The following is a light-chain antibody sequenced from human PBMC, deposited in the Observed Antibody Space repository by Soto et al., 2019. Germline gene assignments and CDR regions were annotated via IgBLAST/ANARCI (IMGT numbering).Light chain of an antibody. CDR2: DAS. J-gene: IGKJ5*01. V-gene: IGKV3D-20*02. CDR3: QQRSNWPPIT. CDR1: QSVTSSY. Sequence: EIVLTQSPGTLSLSPGERATLSCGASQSVTSSYLAWYQQKPGLAPRLLIYDASIRATGIPDRFSGSGSGTDLTLTISSLEPEDFAVYYCQQRSNWPPITFGQGTRLEIK.